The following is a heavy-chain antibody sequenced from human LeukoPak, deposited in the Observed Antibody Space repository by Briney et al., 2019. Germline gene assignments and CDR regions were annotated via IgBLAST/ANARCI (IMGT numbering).Heavy chain of an antibody. D-gene: IGHD6-13*01. J-gene: IGHJ5*02. V-gene: IGHV4-59*01. CDR1: GGSISSYY. Sequence: SETLSLTCTVSGGSISSYYWSWIRQPPGKGLEWIGYIYYSGSTNYNPSLKSRVTISVDTSKNQFSLKLSSVTAADTAVYYCVRGVAAAWFDPWGQGTLVTVSS. CDR3: VRGVAAAWFDP. CDR2: IYYSGST.